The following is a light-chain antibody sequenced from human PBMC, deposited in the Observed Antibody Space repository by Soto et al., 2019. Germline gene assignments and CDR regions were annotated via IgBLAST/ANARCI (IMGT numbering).Light chain of an antibody. CDR2: AAS. V-gene: IGKV1-9*01. CDR3: QQINSFPLT. Sequence: DIQLTQSPSFLSASVGDRVTITCRASQGISSSLAWYQQKPGRAPELLIYAASTLQSGVLSRFSGSGSGTEFTLTISSLQPEDFATYYCQQINSFPLTFGGGTKVEIK. J-gene: IGKJ4*01. CDR1: QGISSS.